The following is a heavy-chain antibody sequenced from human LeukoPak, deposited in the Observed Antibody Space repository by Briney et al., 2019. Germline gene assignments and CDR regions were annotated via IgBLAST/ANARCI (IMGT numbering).Heavy chain of an antibody. Sequence: PGGSLRLSCLTSGFTLSTNAMSWVRQAPGKGLEWISGISGSGASTYYADSVKGRFTISRDDSRNTLYLQMNSLRGDDTAVYYCAKVSNRRPPWFDYWGQGTLVTVSS. CDR1: GFTLSTNA. D-gene: IGHD1-14*01. J-gene: IGHJ4*02. V-gene: IGHV3-23*01. CDR2: ISGSGAST. CDR3: AKVSNRRPPWFDY.